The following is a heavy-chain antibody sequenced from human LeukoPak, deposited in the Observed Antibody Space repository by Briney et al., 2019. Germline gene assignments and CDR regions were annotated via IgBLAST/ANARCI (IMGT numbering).Heavy chain of an antibody. CDR1: GFPFSDFY. CDR2: ISSTATTI. J-gene: IGHJ4*02. V-gene: IGHV3-11*01. D-gene: IGHD7-27*01. CDR3: ARDRWGKYYFDY. Sequence: PGGSLRLSCAASGFPFSDFYMTWIRQAPGKGLEWVSCISSTATTIYYADSVKGRFTISRDNAKNSLYLQMNNLRAEDTAVYYCARDRWGKYYFDYWGQGTLVTVSS.